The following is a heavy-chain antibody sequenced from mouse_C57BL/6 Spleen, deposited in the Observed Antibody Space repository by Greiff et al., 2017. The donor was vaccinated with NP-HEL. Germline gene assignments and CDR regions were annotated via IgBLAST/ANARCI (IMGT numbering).Heavy chain of an antibody. J-gene: IGHJ3*01. CDR1: GFTFSDYG. CDR3: AIGYRGFAY. D-gene: IGHD2-2*01. V-gene: IGHV5-17*01. Sequence: EVQGVESGGGLVKPGGSLKLSCAASGFTFSDYGVHWVRQAPEKGLEWVAYISSGSSTIYYADTVKGRFTISRDNAKNTLFLQMTSLRSEDTAMYYCAIGYRGFAYWGQGTLVTVAA. CDR2: ISSGSSTI.